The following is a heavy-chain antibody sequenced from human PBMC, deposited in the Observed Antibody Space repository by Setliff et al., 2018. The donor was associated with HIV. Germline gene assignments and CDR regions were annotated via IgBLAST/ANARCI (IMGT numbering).Heavy chain of an antibody. Sequence: GASLKISCAASGFTFSNYGMHWVRQAPGKGLEWVAVIWYDGSNKYYADSVKGRFTISRDNSKNTLYLQMNSLSAEDTAVYYCAKDRHSSRTPRLYYFDYWGQGTLVTVSS. CDR2: IWYDGSNK. J-gene: IGHJ4*02. CDR3: AKDRHSSRTPRLYYFDY. V-gene: IGHV3-33*06. D-gene: IGHD6-19*01. CDR1: GFTFSNYG.